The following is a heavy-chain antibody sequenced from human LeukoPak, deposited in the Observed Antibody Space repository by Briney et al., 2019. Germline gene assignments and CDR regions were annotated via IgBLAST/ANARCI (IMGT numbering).Heavy chain of an antibody. D-gene: IGHD2-8*01. CDR2: INPNSGGT. V-gene: IGHV1-2*02. J-gene: IGHJ3*02. Sequence: ASVKVSCKASGYTFTGYYMHWVRQAPGQGLEWMGWINPNSGGTNYAQKFQGRVTMTRDTSISTAYMELSRLRSDDTAVYYCATSVVRLSAFDIWGQGTMVTVSS. CDR1: GYTFTGYY. CDR3: ATSVVRLSAFDI.